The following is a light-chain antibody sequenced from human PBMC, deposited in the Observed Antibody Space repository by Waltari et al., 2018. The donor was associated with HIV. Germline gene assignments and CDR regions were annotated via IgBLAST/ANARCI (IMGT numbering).Light chain of an antibody. J-gene: IGLJ2*01. Sequence: QSALTQPRPVSGSPGQSVALSCTGTSRDVGGYNYVSWYQQLPGKAPKLMIYDLTERPSGVPDRFSGSKSGNTASLTISGLQAEDEADYYCCSFAGSYTWLFGGGTKLTVL. V-gene: IGLV2-11*01. CDR3: CSFAGSYTWL. CDR1: SRDVGGYNY. CDR2: DLT.